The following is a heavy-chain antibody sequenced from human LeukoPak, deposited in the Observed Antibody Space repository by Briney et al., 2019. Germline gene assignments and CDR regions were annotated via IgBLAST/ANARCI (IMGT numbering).Heavy chain of an antibody. CDR1: GFTFSSYA. V-gene: IGHV3-30-3*01. CDR3: ARATAMAAYYYYYYGMDV. Sequence: GGSLRLSCAASGFTFSSYAMHWVRQAPGKGLEWVAVISYDGSNKYYADSVKGRFTISRDNSKNTLYLQMNSLRAEDTAVYYCARATAMAAYYYYYYGMDVWGQGTTVTVSS. D-gene: IGHD5-18*01. CDR2: ISYDGSNK. J-gene: IGHJ6*02.